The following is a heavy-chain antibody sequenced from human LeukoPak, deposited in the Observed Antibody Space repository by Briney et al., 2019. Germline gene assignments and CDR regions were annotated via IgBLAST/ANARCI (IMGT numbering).Heavy chain of an antibody. CDR1: WNSFTSCW. Sequence: GESLKISCKTPWNSFTSCWIGRVRQTPGKGLEWMGMVYPGDSESRYSSAFKGQVTISADKSRNTAYLRWGSRRASDTAMYYCARHPATQGRLIDALVIWGEGTRVTVSS. CDR2: VYPGDSES. CDR3: ARHPATQGRLIDALVI. V-gene: IGHV5-51*01. J-gene: IGHJ3*02.